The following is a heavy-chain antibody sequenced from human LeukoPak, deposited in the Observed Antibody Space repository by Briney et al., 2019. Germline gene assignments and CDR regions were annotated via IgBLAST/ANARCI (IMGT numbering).Heavy chain of an antibody. Sequence: SVKVSCKASGGTFSSYAISWVRQAPGQGLEWMGGIIPIFGTANYAQKFQGRVTITADESTSTAYMELSSLRSEDTAVYYCAREERYYDFWRGLGDWGQGTLVTVSS. J-gene: IGHJ4*02. D-gene: IGHD3-3*01. CDR1: GGTFSSYA. CDR2: IIPIFGTA. V-gene: IGHV1-69*13. CDR3: AREERYYDFWRGLGD.